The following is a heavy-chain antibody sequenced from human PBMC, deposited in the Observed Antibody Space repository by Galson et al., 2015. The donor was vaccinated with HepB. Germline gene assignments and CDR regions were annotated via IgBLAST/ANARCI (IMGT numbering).Heavy chain of an antibody. Sequence: SLRLSCAASGFTFSSYRMNWVRQAPGKGLVWVSRINSDGSSTSYADSVKGRFTISRDNAKNTPYLQMNSLRAEDTAVYYCASGKRWLVAYWGQGTLVTVSS. J-gene: IGHJ4*02. CDR2: INSDGSST. CDR3: ASGKRWLVAY. CDR1: GFTFSSYR. V-gene: IGHV3-74*01. D-gene: IGHD5-24*01.